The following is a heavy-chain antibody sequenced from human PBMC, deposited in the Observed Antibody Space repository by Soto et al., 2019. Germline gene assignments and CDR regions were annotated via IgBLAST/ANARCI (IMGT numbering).Heavy chain of an antibody. CDR1: GGLFSSYP. D-gene: IGHD3-22*01. Sequence: QEQLVQSGAEVKKPGSSVKVSCKASGGLFSSYPISWVRQVPGQGLEWMGGIIPGIQTAYYTQRVQGRVTIAADESTNTAYMELSSLGSEDTSIYYCARGGSGYTWFNEFWGQGTLVTVSS. CDR3: ARGGSGYTWFNEF. V-gene: IGHV1-69*01. CDR2: IIPGIQTA. J-gene: IGHJ4*02.